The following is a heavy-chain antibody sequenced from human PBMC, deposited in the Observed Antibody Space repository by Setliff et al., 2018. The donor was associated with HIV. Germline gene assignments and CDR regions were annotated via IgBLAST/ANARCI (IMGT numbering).Heavy chain of an antibody. Sequence: SVKVSCKASGGTFSSFAINWVRQAPGQGLEWVGGIIPVFGTTSYGHHFQGIVAITADASTSTAYLDLYSLRSEDTAVYYCARDHHSGSDWSRLGAFDIWGQGTVVTVSS. J-gene: IGHJ3*02. CDR2: IIPVFGTT. D-gene: IGHD1-26*01. CDR3: ARDHHSGSDWSRLGAFDI. V-gene: IGHV1-69*13. CDR1: GGTFSSFA.